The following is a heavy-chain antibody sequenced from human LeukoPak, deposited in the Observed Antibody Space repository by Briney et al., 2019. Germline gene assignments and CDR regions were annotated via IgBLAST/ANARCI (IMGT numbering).Heavy chain of an antibody. CDR2: INHSGST. D-gene: IGHD4-23*01. CDR1: GGSFSGYY. V-gene: IGHV4-34*01. CDR3: ARARGGNFLRLDAFDI. J-gene: IGHJ3*02. Sequence: SETLSLTCAVDGGSFSGYYWSWIRQPPGKGLEWVGEINHSGSTNYNPSLKSRVTISVDTSKIQFSLKLSSVTAADTAVYYCARARGGNFLRLDAFDIWGQGTMVTVSS.